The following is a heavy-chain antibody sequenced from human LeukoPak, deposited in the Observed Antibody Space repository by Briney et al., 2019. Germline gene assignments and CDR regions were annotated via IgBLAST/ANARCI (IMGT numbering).Heavy chain of an antibody. J-gene: IGHJ4*02. V-gene: IGHV1-69*13. D-gene: IGHD4-17*01. CDR1: GGTFSSYA. CDR3: AREGVMTTVTTGPFDY. CDR2: IIPIFGTA. Sequence: GASVKVSCKASGGTFSSYAISWVRQAPGQGLEWMGGIIPIFGTANYAQKFQGRVTSTADESTSTAYMELSSLRSEDTAVYYCAREGVMTTVTTGPFDYWGQGTLVTVSS.